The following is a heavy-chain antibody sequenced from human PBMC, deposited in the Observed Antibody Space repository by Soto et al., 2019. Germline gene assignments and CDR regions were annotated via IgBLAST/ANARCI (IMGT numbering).Heavy chain of an antibody. D-gene: IGHD6-19*01. Sequence: SETLSLTCTVSGGSISSSSYYWGWIRQPPGKGLEWIGSIYYSGSTYYNPSLKSRVTISVDTSKNQFSLKLSSVTAADTAVYYCARLYGQWLVRYWGQGTLVTVSS. CDR1: GGSISSSSYY. J-gene: IGHJ4*02. CDR3: ARLYGQWLVRY. CDR2: IYYSGST. V-gene: IGHV4-39*01.